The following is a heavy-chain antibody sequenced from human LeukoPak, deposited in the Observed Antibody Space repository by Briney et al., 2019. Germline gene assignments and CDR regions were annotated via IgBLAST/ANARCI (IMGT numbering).Heavy chain of an antibody. Sequence: GGSLRLSCAASGFTFDDHGMSWVRQVPGKGLEWVSGINWNGGSTGYADSVKGRFTISRDNAKNSLYLQMNSLRAEDTAVYYCARSIEGATDYWGQGTLVTVSS. CDR2: INWNGGST. J-gene: IGHJ4*02. V-gene: IGHV3-20*04. CDR1: GFTFDDHG. D-gene: IGHD1-26*01. CDR3: ARSIEGATDY.